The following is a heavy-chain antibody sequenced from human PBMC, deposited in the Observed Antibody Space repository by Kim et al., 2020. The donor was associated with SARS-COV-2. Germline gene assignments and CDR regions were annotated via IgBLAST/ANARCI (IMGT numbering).Heavy chain of an antibody. CDR3: TTDPGYGSGSYHTYYYYGMDV. V-gene: IGHV3-15*01. CDR2: IKSKTDGGTT. CDR1: GFTFSNAW. J-gene: IGHJ6*02. Sequence: GGSLRLSCAASGFTFSNAWMSWVRQAPGKGLEWVGRIKSKTDGGTTDYAAPVKGRFTISRDDSKNTLYLQMNSLKTEDTAVYYCTTDPGYGSGSYHTYYYYGMDVWGQGTTVTVSS. D-gene: IGHD3-10*01.